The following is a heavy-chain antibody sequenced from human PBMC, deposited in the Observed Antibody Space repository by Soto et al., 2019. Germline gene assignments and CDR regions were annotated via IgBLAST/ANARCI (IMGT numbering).Heavy chain of an antibody. Sequence: QVQLVQSGAEVKKPGASVKVSCKASGYTFTGYYMHWVRQAPGQGLEWMGWINPNSGGTSYAQKFQGRVTMTRDTSISTAYMELSRLRSDDTAVYYCARGGGTYYYDSSGYHTRYWGQGTLVTVSS. CDR1: GYTFTGYY. V-gene: IGHV1-2*02. J-gene: IGHJ4*02. D-gene: IGHD3-22*01. CDR2: INPNSGGT. CDR3: ARGGGTYYYDSSGYHTRY.